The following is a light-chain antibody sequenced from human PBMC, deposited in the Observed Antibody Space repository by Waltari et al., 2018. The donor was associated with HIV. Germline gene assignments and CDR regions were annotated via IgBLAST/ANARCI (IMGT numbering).Light chain of an antibody. V-gene: IGKV4-1*01. CDR2: WAS. J-gene: IGKJ1*01. Sequence: DIVLTQSPDSLAVSLGERATMNCKSSQKILFSSTNKNYLSWYQQRPGQPPRLLIYWASSRESGVLERFTGSGSGTNFTLTISRLQADDVAVYFCQQYYSTPRTFGQGTKV. CDR3: QQYYSTPRT. CDR1: QKILFSSTNKNY.